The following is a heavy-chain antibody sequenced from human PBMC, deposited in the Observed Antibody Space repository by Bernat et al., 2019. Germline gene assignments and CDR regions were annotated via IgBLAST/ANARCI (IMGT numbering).Heavy chain of an antibody. D-gene: IGHD2-15*01. CDR2: INWNGGST. J-gene: IGHJ5*02. V-gene: IGHV3-20*04. CDR3: ARAGYCSGGSCYSGHEWFDP. Sequence: VQLVESGGGVVRPGGSLRLSCAASGFTFDDYGMTWVRQAPGKGLEWVSGINWNGGSTGYADSVKGRFTISRDNAENSLYLQMNSLRAEDTALYYCARAGYCSGGSCYSGHEWFDPWGQGTLVTVSS. CDR1: GFTFDDYG.